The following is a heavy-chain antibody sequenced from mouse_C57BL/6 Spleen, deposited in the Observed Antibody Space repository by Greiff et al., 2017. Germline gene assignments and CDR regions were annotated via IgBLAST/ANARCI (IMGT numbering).Heavy chain of an antibody. CDR3: AFYYDYDGGAWFAY. CDR2: IHPSDSDT. Sequence: VLLQQPGAELVKPGASVKVSCKASGYTFTSYWMHWVKQRPGQGLEWIGRIHPSDSDTNYNQKFKGKATLTVDKSSSTAYMQRSSLTSEDSAVYYCAFYYDYDGGAWFAYWGQGTLVTVSA. J-gene: IGHJ3*01. CDR1: GYTFTSYW. V-gene: IGHV1-74*01. D-gene: IGHD2-4*01.